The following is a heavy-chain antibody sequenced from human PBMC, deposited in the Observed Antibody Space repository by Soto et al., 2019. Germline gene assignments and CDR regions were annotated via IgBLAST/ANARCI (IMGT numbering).Heavy chain of an antibody. CDR3: AKDLGSGKPYYYYAMDV. D-gene: IGHD3-10*01. CDR2: ISYDGSNK. V-gene: IGHV3-30*18. Sequence: QVQLVESGGGVVQTGRSLRLSCGASGFIFSKYGMHWVRQAPGKGLEWVAVISYDGSNKYYAESVKGRFIISRDKSENTLYLQMNSLRAEDTALYYCAKDLGSGKPYYYYAMDVWGQGTTVTVSS. CDR1: GFIFSKYG. J-gene: IGHJ6*02.